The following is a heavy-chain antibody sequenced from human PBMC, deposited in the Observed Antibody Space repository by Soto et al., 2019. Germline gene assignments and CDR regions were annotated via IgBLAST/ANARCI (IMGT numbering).Heavy chain of an antibody. J-gene: IGHJ4*02. CDR3: ARSGSGYDSYYFDY. D-gene: IGHD5-12*01. V-gene: IGHV4-39*01. CDR1: GGSISSSSYY. Sequence: PSETLSLTCTISGGSISSSSYYWGWIRQPPGQGLEWIGSVSDSGSTYYNPSLKSRLTMSVDTSKNQFSLKLYSMTATDTAVYYCARSGSGYDSYYFDYWGQGTLVTVSS. CDR2: VSDSGST.